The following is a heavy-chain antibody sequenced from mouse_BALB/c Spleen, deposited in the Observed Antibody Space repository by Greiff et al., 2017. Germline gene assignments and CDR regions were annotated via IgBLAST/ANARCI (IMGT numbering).Heavy chain of an antibody. CDR1: GYSFTSYW. Sequence: EVQLQQSGTVLARPGASVKMSCKASGYSFTSYWMHWVKQRPGQGLEWIGAIYPGNSDTSYNQKFKGKAKLTAVTSASTAYMELSSLTNEDSAVYYCTRRASYYGYEEGFDYWGQGTTLTVSS. V-gene: IGHV1-5*01. D-gene: IGHD1-2*01. CDR2: IYPGNSDT. CDR3: TRRASYYGYEEGFDY. J-gene: IGHJ2*01.